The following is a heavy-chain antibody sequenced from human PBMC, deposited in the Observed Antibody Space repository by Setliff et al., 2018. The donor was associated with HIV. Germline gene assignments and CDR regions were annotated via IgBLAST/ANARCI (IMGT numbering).Heavy chain of an antibody. J-gene: IGHJ6*03. CDR1: GDSISSTTYY. CDR3: ARAPYSNYLYYYYYYMDV. D-gene: IGHD4-4*01. V-gene: IGHV4-39*07. CDR2: IYPSGSA. Sequence: SETLSLTCTVSGDSISSTTYYWGWIRQPPGKGLEWIGSIYPSGSAFYNPSLKSPVTMSVDTSRNQFSLKLSSVTAADTAVYYCARAPYSNYLYYYYYYMDVWGKGTTVTVSS.